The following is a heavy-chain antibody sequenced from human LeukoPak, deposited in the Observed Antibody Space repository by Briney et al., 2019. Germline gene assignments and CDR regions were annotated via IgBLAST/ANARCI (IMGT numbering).Heavy chain of an antibody. CDR3: VKGSAYYYDYFDY. CDR1: GFTFSSYG. V-gene: IGHV3-33*01. J-gene: IGHJ4*02. Sequence: GRSLRLSCAASGFTFSSYGMHWVRQAPGKGLEWVAIIWSDGSNKYYADSVKGRFTISRDNSKSTLYLQMNSLRAEDTAVYYCVKGSAYYYDYFDYWGQGTLVTVSS. D-gene: IGHD3-22*01. CDR2: IWSDGSNK.